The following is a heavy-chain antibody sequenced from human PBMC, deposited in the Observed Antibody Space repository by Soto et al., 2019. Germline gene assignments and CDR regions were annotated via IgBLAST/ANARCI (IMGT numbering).Heavy chain of an antibody. CDR3: ARAQRRNCSSTSCRRTYFDY. CDR1: GGSFSGYY. V-gene: IGHV4-34*01. D-gene: IGHD2-2*01. Sequence: SLPCAVYGGSFSGYYWSWIRQPPGKGLEWIGEINHSGSTNYNPSLKSRVTISVDTSKNQFSLKLSSVTAADTSVYYCARAQRRNCSSTSCRRTYFDYWGQGTMVTVSS. CDR2: INHSGST. J-gene: IGHJ4*02.